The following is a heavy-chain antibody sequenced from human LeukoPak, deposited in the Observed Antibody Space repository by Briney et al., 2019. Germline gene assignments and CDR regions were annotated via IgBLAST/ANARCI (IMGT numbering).Heavy chain of an antibody. Sequence: SETLSLTCAVYGGSFSGYYWSWIRQPPGKGLEWIGEINHSGSTNYNPSLKSRVTISVDTSKNQFSLKLSSVTAADTAVYYCATTGYSSGWSRPWGQGTLVTVSS. CDR1: GGSFSGYY. CDR3: ATTGYSSGWSRP. CDR2: INHSGST. V-gene: IGHV4-34*01. J-gene: IGHJ5*02. D-gene: IGHD6-19*01.